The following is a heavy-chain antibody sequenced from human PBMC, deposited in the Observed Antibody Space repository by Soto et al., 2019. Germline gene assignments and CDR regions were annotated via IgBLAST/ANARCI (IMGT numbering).Heavy chain of an antibody. CDR2: IRYDGSNK. CDR3: ASSIN. V-gene: IGHV3-33*01. Sequence: QVQLVESGGGVVQPGRSLRLSCAASGFPFSSYGMHWVRQAPGKGLDWVAVIRYDGSNKDYAESVKGRFTISRDNSKNTLYLQMNSLRADDTAVYYCASSINWGQGTLVTVSS. CDR1: GFPFSSYG. J-gene: IGHJ4*02.